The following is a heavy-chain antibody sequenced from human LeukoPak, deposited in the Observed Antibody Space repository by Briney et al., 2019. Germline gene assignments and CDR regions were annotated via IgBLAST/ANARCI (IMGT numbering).Heavy chain of an antibody. CDR2: ISSSGSTI. CDR3: AKSFWWFGEFSPFDY. V-gene: IGHV3-48*03. D-gene: IGHD3-10*01. Sequence: GGSLRLSCAASGFTFSSYEMNWVRQAPGKGLEWVSYISSSGSTIYYADSVKGRFTISRDNAKNSLYLQMNGLRAEDTAVYYCAKSFWWFGEFSPFDYWGQGTLVTVSS. CDR1: GFTFSSYE. J-gene: IGHJ4*02.